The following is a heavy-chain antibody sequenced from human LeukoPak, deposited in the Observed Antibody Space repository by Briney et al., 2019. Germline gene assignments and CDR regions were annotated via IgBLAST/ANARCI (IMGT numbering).Heavy chain of an antibody. CDR1: GGSISSYY. CDR3: ARRDGYAYFDY. J-gene: IGHJ4*02. CDR2: IYYSGST. Sequence: SESLSLTCTVSGGSISSYYWSWIRPPPGKGLEWIGYIYYSGSTNYNPSLKSRVTISVDTSKNQFSLKLSSVTAADTAVYYCARRDGYAYFDYWGQGTLVTVSS. D-gene: IGHD3-16*01. V-gene: IGHV4-59*08.